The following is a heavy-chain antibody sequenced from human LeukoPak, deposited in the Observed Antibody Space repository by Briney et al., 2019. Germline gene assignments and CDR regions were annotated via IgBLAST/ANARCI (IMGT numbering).Heavy chain of an antibody. Sequence: GGSLRLSCAASGFTFSSYAMSWVRQAPGKGLEWVSGISGSGDNTYYADSVKGRFTISRDNSKNTLYVQVNSLGTEDTAAYYCAKGSYYDSRGSFYFDYWGQGTLVTVSS. CDR3: AKGSYYDSRGSFYFDY. CDR2: ISGSGDNT. V-gene: IGHV3-23*01. D-gene: IGHD3-22*01. J-gene: IGHJ4*02. CDR1: GFTFSSYA.